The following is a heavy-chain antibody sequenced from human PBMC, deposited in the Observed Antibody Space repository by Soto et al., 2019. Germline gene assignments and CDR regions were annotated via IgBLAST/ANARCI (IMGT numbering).Heavy chain of an antibody. V-gene: IGHV1-8*01. D-gene: IGHD2-2*01. Sequence: ASVKVSCKASGYTFTSYDINWVRQATGQGLEWMGWMNPNSGNTGYAQKFQGRVTMTRNTSISTAYMELSSLRSEDTAVYYCETYFQPLWGLGYYYGMDVWGQGTTVTVS. J-gene: IGHJ6*02. CDR1: GYTFTSYD. CDR2: MNPNSGNT. CDR3: ETYFQPLWGLGYYYGMDV.